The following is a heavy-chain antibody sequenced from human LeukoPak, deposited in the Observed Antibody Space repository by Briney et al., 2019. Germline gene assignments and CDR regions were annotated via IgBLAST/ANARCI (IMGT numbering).Heavy chain of an antibody. CDR2: ISYIGST. V-gene: IGHV4-59*01. CDR1: TDSISSNY. Sequence: SETLSLTCAVSTDSISSNYWSWIRQPPGKGLGWIGYISYIGSTNYNPSLKSRVTISIDTSKNQLSLKLRSVTAADTAVYYCARDLITVTKGFDIWGQGTMVSVSS. J-gene: IGHJ3*02. D-gene: IGHD4-17*01. CDR3: ARDLITVTKGFDI.